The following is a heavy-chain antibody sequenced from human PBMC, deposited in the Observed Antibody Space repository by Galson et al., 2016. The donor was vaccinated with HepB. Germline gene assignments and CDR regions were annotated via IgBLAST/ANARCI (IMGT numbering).Heavy chain of an antibody. Sequence: SLRLSCAASGFTFNNYAMTWVRQAPGRGLEWVSAVSGVGESTNYAESVKGRFTISRDNSKETFDLQMSSLRAEDKAVYYCSKSGFRSGDYLFHGRYLDYWGQGPQVTVSA. D-gene: IGHD3-3*01. CDR3: SKSGFRSGDYLFHGRYLDY. V-gene: IGHV3-23*01. CDR1: GFTFNNYA. J-gene: IGHJ4*02. CDR2: VSGVGEST.